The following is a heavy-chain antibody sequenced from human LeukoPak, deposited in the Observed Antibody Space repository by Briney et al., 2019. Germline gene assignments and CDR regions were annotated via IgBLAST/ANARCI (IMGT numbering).Heavy chain of an antibody. Sequence: RSSETLSLTCTVSGGSISNYYWSWIRQPPGKGLEWIGYIYSNGSNNYNPSLKSRVTISVDTSKIQFSLKLSSVTTADTAVYYCARLALQEVGATQTYYLDYWGQGTLVTVSS. CDR1: GGSISNYY. CDR2: IYSNGSN. D-gene: IGHD1-26*01. CDR3: ARLALQEVGATQTYYLDY. J-gene: IGHJ4*02. V-gene: IGHV4-59*01.